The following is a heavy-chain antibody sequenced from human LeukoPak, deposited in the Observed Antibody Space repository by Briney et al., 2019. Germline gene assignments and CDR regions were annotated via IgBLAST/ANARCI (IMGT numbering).Heavy chain of an antibody. CDR1: GYTFTSSY. Sequence: AASVKVSCKASGYTFTSSYIHWVRQAPGQGLEWMGKINPSGGSTNYAQKFQGRVTMTRDTSMSTVYLELSSLRSDDTAVYYCTRGGSIAVVVAPAPNPFDIWGQGTLVTVSS. D-gene: IGHD2-15*01. CDR3: TRGGSIAVVVAPAPNPFDI. J-gene: IGHJ3*02. V-gene: IGHV1-46*01. CDR2: INPSGGST.